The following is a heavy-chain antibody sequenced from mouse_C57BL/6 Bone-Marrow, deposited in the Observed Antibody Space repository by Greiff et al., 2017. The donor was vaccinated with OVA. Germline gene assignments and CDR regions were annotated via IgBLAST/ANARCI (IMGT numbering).Heavy chain of an antibody. CDR1: GFSFNTYA. D-gene: IGHD2-3*01. CDR3: VRHDVYWYFDV. Sequence: EVQLQESGGGLVQPKGSLKLSCAASGFSFNTYAMNWVRQAPGNVLEWVARIRSKSNNYATYYADSVKDRFTISRDDSESMLYLQMNNLKTEDTAMYYCVRHDVYWYFDVWGTGTTVTVSS. CDR2: IRSKSNNYAT. J-gene: IGHJ1*03. V-gene: IGHV10-1*01.